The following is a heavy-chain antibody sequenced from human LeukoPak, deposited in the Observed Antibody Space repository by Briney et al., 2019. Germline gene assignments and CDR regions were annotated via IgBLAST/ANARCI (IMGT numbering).Heavy chain of an antibody. CDR3: ARDSLEVTTSGWFDY. J-gene: IGHJ4*02. V-gene: IGHV3-30-3*01. Sequence: PGGSLRLSCAASGFTFSSYAMPWVRQAPGKGLEWVAVISYDGSNKYYADSVKGRFTISRDNSKNTLYLQMNSLRAEDTAVYYCARDSLEVTTSGWFDYWGQGTLVTVSS. D-gene: IGHD4-17*01. CDR1: GFTFSSYA. CDR2: ISYDGSNK.